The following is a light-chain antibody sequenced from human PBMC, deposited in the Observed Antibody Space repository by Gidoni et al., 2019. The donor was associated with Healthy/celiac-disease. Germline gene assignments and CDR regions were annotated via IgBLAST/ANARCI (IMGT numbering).Light chain of an antibody. Sequence: DIQMTQSPSSLSASVGDRVTITCQASQDISNYLNWYQQKPGKAPKLLIYDASTLETGVPSRCSGSGSGTDFTFTISSLQPEDIATYYCQQYDNLPTYSFGQGTKLEIK. CDR2: DAS. V-gene: IGKV1-33*01. CDR1: QDISNY. J-gene: IGKJ2*03. CDR3: QQYDNLPTYS.